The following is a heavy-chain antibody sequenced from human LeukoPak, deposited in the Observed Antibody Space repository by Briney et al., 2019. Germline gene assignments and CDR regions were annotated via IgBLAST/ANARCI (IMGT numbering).Heavy chain of an antibody. CDR2: IYYSGST. D-gene: IGHD3-3*01. Sequence: SETLSLTCTVSGGSISSSSYYWGWIRQPPGKGLEWIGSIYYSGSTYYNPSLKSRATISVDTSKNQFSLKLSSVTAADTAVYYCARLYYDFWSGYPSSFDYWGQGTLVTVSS. J-gene: IGHJ4*02. CDR3: ARLYYDFWSGYPSSFDY. CDR1: GGSISSSSYY. V-gene: IGHV4-39*01.